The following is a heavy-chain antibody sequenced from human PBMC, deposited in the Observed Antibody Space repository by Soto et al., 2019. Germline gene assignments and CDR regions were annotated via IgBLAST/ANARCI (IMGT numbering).Heavy chain of an antibody. CDR1: GFTFSSYG. CDR3: AKPYCIFNGCFDNWFDP. CDR2: ISYDGANK. V-gene: IGHV3-30*18. Sequence: QVQLVESGGGVVQPGRTLRLSCAASGFTFSSYGIHWVRQAPGKGLEWVALISYDGANKYYADSVKGRFTISRDNSKNTLYLQMNSLRPEDTAVYYCAKPYCIFNGCFDNWFDPWGQGTLVTVSS. D-gene: IGHD3-3*01. J-gene: IGHJ5*02.